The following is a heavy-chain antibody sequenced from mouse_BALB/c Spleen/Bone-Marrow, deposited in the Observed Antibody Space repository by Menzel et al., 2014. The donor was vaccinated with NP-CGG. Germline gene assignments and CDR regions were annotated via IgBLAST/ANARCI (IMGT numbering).Heavy chain of an antibody. CDR2: ISSYYGDA. CDR1: GYTFTDHA. D-gene: IGHD2-14*01. V-gene: IGHV1S137*01. Sequence: VKLMESGAELVRPGVSVKISCKGSGYTFTDHAIHWVKQSHAKSLEWIGLISSYYGDASYNQKFKGKATMTVDKSSSTAYMDLARLTSEDSAIYYCARSGKVRNAMDYWGQGNSVTVSS. J-gene: IGHJ4*01. CDR3: ARSGKVRNAMDY.